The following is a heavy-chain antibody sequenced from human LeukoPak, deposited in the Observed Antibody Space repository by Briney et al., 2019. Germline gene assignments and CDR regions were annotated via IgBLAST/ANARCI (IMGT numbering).Heavy chain of an antibody. Sequence: GGSLRLSCVVSGFTFSSYWMSWVRQAPGKGLEWVANIKQDGSEKYYVDSVKGRFTISRDNAKNSLYLQMNSLRAEDTAVYYCARDPLLDYYDSSGSQVCWGQGTLVTVSS. CDR3: ARDPLLDYYDSSGSQVC. J-gene: IGHJ4*02. D-gene: IGHD3-22*01. CDR1: GFTFSSYW. CDR2: IKQDGSEK. V-gene: IGHV3-7*01.